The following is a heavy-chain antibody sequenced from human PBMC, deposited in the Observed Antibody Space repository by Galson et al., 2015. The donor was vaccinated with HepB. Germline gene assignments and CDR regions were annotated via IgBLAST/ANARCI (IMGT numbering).Heavy chain of an antibody. J-gene: IGHJ4*02. D-gene: IGHD6-19*01. Sequence: SLRLSCAASGFTFSTYWMSWVRQAPGKGLEWVANINQDGNVRYYVDFVKGRFTISRDNAKNSLYLQMNSLRAEDTAVYYCLRDEPMIAVAGFLYWGQGTLVTVSS. CDR3: LRDEPMIAVAGFLY. CDR2: INQDGNVR. V-gene: IGHV3-7*01. CDR1: GFTFSTYW.